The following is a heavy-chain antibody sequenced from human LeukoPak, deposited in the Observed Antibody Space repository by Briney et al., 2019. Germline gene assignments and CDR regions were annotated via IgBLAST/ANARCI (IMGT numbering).Heavy chain of an antibody. CDR2: ISGSGGST. J-gene: IGHJ5*02. CDR3: AKDWCDYGDYGCNWFDP. CDR1: GFTFSSCA. V-gene: IGHV3-23*01. D-gene: IGHD4-17*01. Sequence: GGSLRLSCAASGFTFSSCAMSWVRQAPGKGLEWVSAISGSGGSTYYADSVKGRFTISRDNSKNTLYLQMNSLRAEDTAVYYCAKDWCDYGDYGCNWFDPWGQGTLVTVSS.